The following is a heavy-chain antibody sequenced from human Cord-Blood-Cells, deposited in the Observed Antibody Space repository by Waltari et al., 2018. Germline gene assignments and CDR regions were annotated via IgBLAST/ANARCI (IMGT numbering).Heavy chain of an antibody. V-gene: IGHV4-34*01. CDR3: ARLPWGYCSSTSCYDAFDI. D-gene: IGHD2-2*01. CDR1: GGSFSGYY. CDR2: INPSGST. J-gene: IGHJ3*02. Sequence: QVQLQQWGAGLLKPSETLSLNCAVYGGSFSGYYWSWIRQPPGKGLEWIGEINPSGSTNDNPSLKCRVTISVDTSKNQFSLKLSSVTAADTAVYYCARLPWGYCSSTSCYDAFDIWGQGTMVTVSS.